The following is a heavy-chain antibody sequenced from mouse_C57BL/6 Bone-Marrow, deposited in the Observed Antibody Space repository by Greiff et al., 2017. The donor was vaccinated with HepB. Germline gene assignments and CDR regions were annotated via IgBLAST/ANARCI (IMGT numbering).Heavy chain of an antibody. V-gene: IGHV1-26*01. D-gene: IGHD1-1*01. CDR3: AREVVATDWYFEV. Sequence: VQLQQSGPELVKPGASVKISCKASGYTFTDYYMNWVKQSHGKSLEWIGDINPNNGGTSYNQKFKGKATLTVDKSSSTAYMELRSLTSEDSAVYYCAREVVATDWYFEVWGTGTTVTVSS. J-gene: IGHJ1*03. CDR1: GYTFTDYY. CDR2: INPNNGGT.